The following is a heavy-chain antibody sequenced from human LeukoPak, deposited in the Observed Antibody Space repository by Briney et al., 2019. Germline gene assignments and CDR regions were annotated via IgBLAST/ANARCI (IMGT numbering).Heavy chain of an antibody. CDR1: GGTFSSYA. D-gene: IGHD3-22*01. CDR2: IIPILGIA. J-gene: IGHJ4*02. CDR3: ARDRGTYYYDSSGYPYDY. Sequence: ASVKVSCKASGGTFSSYAISWVRQAPGQGLEWMGRIIPILGIANYAQKFQGRVTITADKSTSTAYMKLSSLRSEDTAVYYCARDRGTYYYDSSGYPYDYWGQGTLVTVSS. V-gene: IGHV1-69*04.